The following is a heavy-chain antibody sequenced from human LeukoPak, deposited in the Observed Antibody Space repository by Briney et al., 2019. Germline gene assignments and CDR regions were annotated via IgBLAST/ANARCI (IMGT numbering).Heavy chain of an antibody. CDR2: IYTRGST. CDR3: ARDVMTTVWPYDYYYGMDV. J-gene: IGHJ6*02. V-gene: IGHV4-61*02. D-gene: IGHD4-11*01. Sequence: SQTLSLTCTVSGGSISSGGYYWSWIRQPAGKGLEWIGRIYTRGSTNYNPSLKSRVTMSVDTSKNQFSLKLSSVTAADTAVYYCARDVMTTVWPYDYYYGMDVWGQGTTVTVSS. CDR1: GGSISSGGYY.